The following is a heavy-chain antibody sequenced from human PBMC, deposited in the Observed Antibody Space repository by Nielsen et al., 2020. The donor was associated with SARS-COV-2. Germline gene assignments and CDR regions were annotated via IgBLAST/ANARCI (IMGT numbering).Heavy chain of an antibody. D-gene: IGHD4-17*01. V-gene: IGHV3-53*01. Sequence: GESLTISCAASGFTLSRHYMSWVRQAPGKGLAWVPAIHEDGSSYYADSVEGRFTISRDNSKNILDLHMNSLRAEDTAVYYCVRDKDSTTENLRMDVWGQGTTVTVSS. J-gene: IGHJ6*02. CDR3: VRDKDSTTENLRMDV. CDR2: IHEDGSS. CDR1: GFTLSRHY.